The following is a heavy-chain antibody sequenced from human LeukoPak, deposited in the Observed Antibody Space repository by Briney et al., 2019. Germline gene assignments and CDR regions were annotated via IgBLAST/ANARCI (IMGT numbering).Heavy chain of an antibody. CDR1: GFNFSSYW. D-gene: IGHD3-3*01. CDR2: IKQDGSEK. V-gene: IGHV3-7*01. J-gene: IGHJ4*02. Sequence: GGSLRLSCAASGFNFSSYWMSWVRQAPGKGLEWVANIKQDGSEKYYVDSVKGRFTISRDNAKNSLYLQMNSLRAEETAVYYCARDARITIFGVVIGGFDYWGQGTLVTVSS. CDR3: ARDARITIFGVVIGGFDY.